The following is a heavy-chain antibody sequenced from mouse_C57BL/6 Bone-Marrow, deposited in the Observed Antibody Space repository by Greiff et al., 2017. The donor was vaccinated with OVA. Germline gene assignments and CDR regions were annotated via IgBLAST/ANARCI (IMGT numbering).Heavy chain of an antibody. CDR3: TTGLRPSWFAY. V-gene: IGHV1-50*01. CDR1: GYTFTSYW. J-gene: IGHJ3*01. Sequence: QVQLQQPGAELVKPGASVKLSCKASGYTFTSYWMQWVKQRPGQGLEWIGEIDPSDSYTNYNQKFKGKATLTVDTSSSTAYMQLSSLTSEDTAVYYCTTGLRPSWFAYWGQGTLVTVSA. D-gene: IGHD2-4*01. CDR2: IDPSDSYT.